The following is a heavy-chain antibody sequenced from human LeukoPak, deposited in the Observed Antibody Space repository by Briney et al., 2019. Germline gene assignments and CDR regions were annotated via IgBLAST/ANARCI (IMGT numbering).Heavy chain of an antibody. CDR3: AKGFLASRSGTRCYSFDH. V-gene: IGHV3-23*01. Sequence: GGSLRLSCAPSGFSFSIYAMNWVRQTPGKGLEWVSPIFHSGGNTYHADSVKGRFTIARYNSENTVYMQMDSLRAEDTAVYYCAKGFLASRSGTRCYSFDHWGQGTPVTVSS. CDR1: GFSFSIYA. J-gene: IGHJ4*02. D-gene: IGHD2-15*01. CDR2: IFHSGGNT.